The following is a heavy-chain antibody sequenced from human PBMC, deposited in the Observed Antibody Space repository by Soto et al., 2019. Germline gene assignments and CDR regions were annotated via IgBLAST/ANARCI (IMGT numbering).Heavy chain of an antibody. CDR1: GYTFTSYA. D-gene: IGHD3-10*01. V-gene: IGHV1-3*01. CDR3: ASSYYGSGNPKDYYYGMDV. Sequence: ASVKVSCKASGYTFTSYAMNWVRQAPGQRLEWMGWINAGNGNTKYSQKFQGRVTITRDTSASTAYMELSSLRSEDTAVYYCASSYYGSGNPKDYYYGMDVWGQGTTVTVS. CDR2: INAGNGNT. J-gene: IGHJ6*02.